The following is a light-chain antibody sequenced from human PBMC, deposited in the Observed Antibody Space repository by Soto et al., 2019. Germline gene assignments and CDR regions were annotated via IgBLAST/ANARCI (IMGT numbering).Light chain of an antibody. J-gene: IGLJ2*01. Sequence: QSVLTQPASVSGSPGQSITISCTGTSSDVGSYNLVSWYQQHPGKAPKLMIYEVSKRPSGVSNRFSGSKSGNTASLTISGLHAEDEADYYCCSYAGTLVFGGGTKVTVL. CDR1: SSDVGSYNL. V-gene: IGLV2-23*02. CDR2: EVS. CDR3: CSYAGTLV.